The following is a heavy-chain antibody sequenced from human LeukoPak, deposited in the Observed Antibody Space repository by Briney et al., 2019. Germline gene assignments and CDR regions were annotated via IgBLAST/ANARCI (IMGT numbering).Heavy chain of an antibody. V-gene: IGHV4-34*01. D-gene: IGHD2-2*01. CDR3: ARYSRPAATLDY. CDR2: INHSGST. CDR1: GGSFSGYY. Sequence: SETLSLTCAVYGGSFSGYYWSWIRQPPGKGLEWIGEINHSGSTNYNPSLKSRVTISVDTSKNQISLKLSSVTAADTAVYYCARYSRPAATLDYWGQGTLVTVSS. J-gene: IGHJ4*02.